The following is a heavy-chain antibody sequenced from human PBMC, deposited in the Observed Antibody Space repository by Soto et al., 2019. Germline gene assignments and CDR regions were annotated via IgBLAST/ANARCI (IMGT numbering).Heavy chain of an antibody. CDR3: ARRIADVGYYYGMDV. J-gene: IGHJ6*02. V-gene: IGHV4-39*01. D-gene: IGHD6-13*01. Sequence: QLQLQESGPGLVKPSETLSLTCTVSGGSISSSSYYWGWIRQPPGKGLEWIGSIYYSGSTYYNPSLKSRVTISVDTSKNQFSLKLSSVTAADTAVYYCARRIADVGYYYGMDVWGQGTTVTVSS. CDR1: GGSISSSSYY. CDR2: IYYSGST.